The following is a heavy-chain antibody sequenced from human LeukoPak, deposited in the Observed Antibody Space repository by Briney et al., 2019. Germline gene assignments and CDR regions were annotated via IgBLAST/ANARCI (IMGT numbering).Heavy chain of an antibody. CDR3: ARDQGYCTTTSCYSIGGYFDY. V-gene: IGHV3-30-3*01. J-gene: IGHJ4*02. D-gene: IGHD2-2*01. Sequence: GRSLRLSCAASGFTFSTYAMHWVRQAPGKGLEWVAVISYDGSNRYADSVKGRFTISRDSSRHTVYLQMNSLRDEDTAVYYCARDQGYCTTTSCYSIGGYFDYWAREPWSPSPQ. CDR2: ISYDGSNR. CDR1: GFTFSTYA.